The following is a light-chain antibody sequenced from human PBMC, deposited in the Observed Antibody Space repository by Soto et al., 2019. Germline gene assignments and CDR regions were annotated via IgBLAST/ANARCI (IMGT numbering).Light chain of an antibody. CDR3: QSYDSSLSGFYV. CDR2: GNS. Sequence: QSVLTQPPSVSGAPGQRVTISCTGSSSKIGAGYDVHWYQQLPGTAPKLLIYGNSNRPSGVPDRFSGSKSGISASLAITGLQAEDEADYYCQSYDSSLSGFYVFGTGTKVTVL. CDR1: SSKIGAGYD. V-gene: IGLV1-40*01. J-gene: IGLJ1*01.